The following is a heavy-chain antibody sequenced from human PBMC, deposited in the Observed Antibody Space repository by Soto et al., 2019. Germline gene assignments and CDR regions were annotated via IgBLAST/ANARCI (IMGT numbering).Heavy chain of an antibody. Sequence: QVQLQESGPGLVKPSETLSLTCTVSGGSISSYYWSWIRQPPGKGLEWIGYIYYSGSTNYNPSLKSRVTISVDTSKNQFSLKLSSVTAADTAVYYCARGIAAAAPGGYFDYWGQGTLVTVSS. CDR2: IYYSGST. V-gene: IGHV4-59*01. J-gene: IGHJ4*02. CDR1: GGSISSYY. D-gene: IGHD6-13*01. CDR3: ARGIAAAAPGGYFDY.